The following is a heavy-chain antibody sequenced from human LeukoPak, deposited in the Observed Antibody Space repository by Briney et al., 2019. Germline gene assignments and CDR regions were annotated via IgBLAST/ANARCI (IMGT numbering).Heavy chain of an antibody. J-gene: IGHJ4*02. CDR2: IHTSGST. CDR1: GYSISSGYY. D-gene: IGHD3-9*01. V-gene: IGHV4-4*07. CDR3: AKDQRRYFDWSNSDY. Sequence: SETLSLTCTVSGYSISSGYYWGWIRQPAGKGLEWIGRIHTSGSTNYNPSLKSRVTMSVDTSKNQFSLKLSSVTAADTAVYYCAKDQRRYFDWSNSDYWGQGTLVTVSS.